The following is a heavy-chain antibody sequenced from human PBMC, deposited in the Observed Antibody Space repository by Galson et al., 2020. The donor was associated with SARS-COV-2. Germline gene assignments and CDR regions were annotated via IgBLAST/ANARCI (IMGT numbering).Heavy chain of an antibody. CDR2: IYHNGVA. CDR1: GGSISSHY. Sequence: SETLSLTCNVSGGSISSHYWSWIRQPPGKGPEWIGHIYHNGVADYNPSLKSRLTISIDTSRKYFSLRLSSVTAADTAGYYCARGMWDDGDVVILQHWGQGTLVTVSS. CDR3: ARGMWDDGDVVILQH. J-gene: IGHJ1*01. D-gene: IGHD4-17*01. V-gene: IGHV4-59*11.